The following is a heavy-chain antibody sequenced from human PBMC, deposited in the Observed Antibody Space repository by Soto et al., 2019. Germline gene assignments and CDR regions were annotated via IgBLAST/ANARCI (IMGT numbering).Heavy chain of an antibody. CDR1: GGTFSSYA. D-gene: IGHD3-9*01. CDR3: ARSSGYYDILTGPP. V-gene: IGHV1-69*13. CDR2: IIPIFGTA. J-gene: IGHJ5*02. Sequence: SVKVSCKASGGTFSSYAISWVRQAPGQVLEWMGGIIPIFGTANYAQKFQGRVTITADESTSTAYMELSSLRSEDTAVYYCARSSGYYDILTGPPWGQGTPVTVSS.